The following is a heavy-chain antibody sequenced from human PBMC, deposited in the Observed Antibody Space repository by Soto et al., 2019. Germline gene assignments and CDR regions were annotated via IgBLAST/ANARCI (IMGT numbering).Heavy chain of an antibody. V-gene: IGHV4-34*01. CDR2: INDSGNI. CDR3: ARGLILWFGELSRRGGYYYYMDV. CDR1: GGSFSGYQ. Sequence: QVQLQQWGAGLLKPSETLSLTCAVYGGSFSGYQWSWIRQTPGQGLEWIGEINDSGNINYNPSLKSRVTIFLDTPKKQISPKLSSVTAADTAVYYCARGLILWFGELSRRGGYYYYMDVWGKGTTVIVSS. J-gene: IGHJ6*03. D-gene: IGHD3-10*01.